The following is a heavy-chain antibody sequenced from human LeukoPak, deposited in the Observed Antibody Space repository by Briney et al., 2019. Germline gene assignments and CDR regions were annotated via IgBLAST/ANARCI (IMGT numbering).Heavy chain of an antibody. CDR2: ITPFNGNT. J-gene: IGHJ4*02. CDR3: AASSTSSPFSIDY. D-gene: IGHD2-2*01. V-gene: IGHV1-45*02. CDR1: GYTFTYRY. Sequence: PVKVSCKASGYTFTYRYLHWARQAPGQALEWMGWITPFNGNTNYAQKFQDRVTITRDRSMSTAYMELSSLRSEDTAMYYCAASSTSSPFSIDYWGQGTLVTVSS.